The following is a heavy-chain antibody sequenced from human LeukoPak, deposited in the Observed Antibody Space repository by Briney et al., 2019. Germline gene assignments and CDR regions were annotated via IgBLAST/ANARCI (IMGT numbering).Heavy chain of an antibody. V-gene: IGHV4-59*01. D-gene: IGHD3-22*01. CDR2: IYYSGST. CDR3: ASRGYDSSGCYFDY. CDR1: GGSISSYY. Sequence: SETLSLTCTVSGGSISSYYWSWLRQPPGKGLEWIGYIYYSGSTNYNPSLKSRVTISVDTSKNQFSLKLSSVTAADTAVYYCASRGYDSSGCYFDYWGQGTLVTVSS. J-gene: IGHJ4*02.